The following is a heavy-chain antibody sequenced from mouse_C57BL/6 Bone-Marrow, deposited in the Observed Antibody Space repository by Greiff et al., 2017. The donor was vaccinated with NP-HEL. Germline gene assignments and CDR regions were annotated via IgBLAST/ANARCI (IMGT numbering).Heavy chain of an antibody. CDR3: ARDKTTGVMDY. Sequence: ESGPGLVKPSQSLSLTCSVTGYSITSGYYWNWIRQFPGNKQEWMGYISYDGSNNYNPSLKNRISITRDTSKNQFFLKLNSVTNEDTATYYCARDKTTGVMDYWGQGTSVTVSS. D-gene: IGHD1-1*01. CDR2: ISYDGSN. CDR1: GYSITSGYY. J-gene: IGHJ4*01. V-gene: IGHV3-6*01.